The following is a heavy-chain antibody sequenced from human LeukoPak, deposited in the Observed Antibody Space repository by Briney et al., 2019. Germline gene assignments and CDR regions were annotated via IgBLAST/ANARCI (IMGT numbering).Heavy chain of an antibody. CDR3: ARAPYDSSGYYFYYYYYMDV. Sequence: GGSLRLSCAASGFTFSSNYMSWVRQAPGKGLEWVSVIYSGGSTYYADSVKGRFTISRDNSKNTLYLQMNSLRAEDTAVYYCARAPYDSSGYYFYYYYYMDVWGKGTTVTVSS. D-gene: IGHD3-22*01. J-gene: IGHJ6*03. CDR1: GFTFSSNY. CDR2: IYSGGST. V-gene: IGHV3-53*01.